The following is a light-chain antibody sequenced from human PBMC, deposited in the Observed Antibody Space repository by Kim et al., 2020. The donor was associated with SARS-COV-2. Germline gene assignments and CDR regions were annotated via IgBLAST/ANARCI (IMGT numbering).Light chain of an antibody. Sequence: SSELTQDPAVSVALGQTVRITCQGDSLRSYYATWYQQKPGQAPILVIYGKNNRPSGIPDRFSGSSSGNTASLTITGTQAGDEADYYCNSRGSNANVFFGG. CDR3: NSRGSNANVF. CDR1: SLRSYY. J-gene: IGLJ2*01. CDR2: GKN. V-gene: IGLV3-19*01.